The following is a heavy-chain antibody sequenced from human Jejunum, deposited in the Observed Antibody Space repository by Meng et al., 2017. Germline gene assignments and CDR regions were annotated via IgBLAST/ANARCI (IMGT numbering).Heavy chain of an antibody. J-gene: IGHJ5*02. CDR1: GFTFSSYE. Sequence: GESLKIPRAASGFTFSSYEMNWIRQAPGKGLEWISYISGSGSTIYYADSVKGRFTISRNNPEDSLFLQMNSLGAEDTAVYFCARKKPGTAHFDPWGQGTLVTVSS. CDR2: ISGSGSTI. V-gene: IGHV3-48*03. CDR3: ARKKPGTAHFDP.